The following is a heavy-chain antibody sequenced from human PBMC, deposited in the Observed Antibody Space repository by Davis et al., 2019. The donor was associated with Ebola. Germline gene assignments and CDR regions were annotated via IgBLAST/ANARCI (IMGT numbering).Heavy chain of an antibody. Sequence: GESLKISCKGSGYSFTSYWIGWVRQMPGKGLEWMGIIYPGDSDTRYSPSFQGQVTISADKSISTAYLQWSSLKASDTAMYYCARRVDGYNWVGVFGYWGQGTLVTVSS. D-gene: IGHD5-24*01. CDR1: GYSFTSYW. CDR2: IYPGDSDT. J-gene: IGHJ4*02. V-gene: IGHV5-51*01. CDR3: ARRVDGYNWVGVFGY.